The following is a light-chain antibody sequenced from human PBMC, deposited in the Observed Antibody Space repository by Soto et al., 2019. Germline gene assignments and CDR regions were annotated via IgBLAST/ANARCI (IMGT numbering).Light chain of an antibody. J-gene: IGLJ2*01. CDR3: QVWDSGSAHVV. Sequence: SYELTQPPSVSVAPGKTASISCGGNIIGSKGVHWYQQKPGQAPVLVIYSDTDLPPVIRERFSGSNSANLATLTISRVEAGVEADYYCQVWDSGSAHVVFGGGTKLTVL. V-gene: IGLV3-21*04. CDR2: SDT. CDR1: IIGSKG.